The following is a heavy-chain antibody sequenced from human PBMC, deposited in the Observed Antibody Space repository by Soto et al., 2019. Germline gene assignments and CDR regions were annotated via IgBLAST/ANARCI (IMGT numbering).Heavy chain of an antibody. CDR3: ARVGYSSSSFDY. CDR1: GFTFKNYW. J-gene: IGHJ4*02. Sequence: PWGSLRLSCAASGFTFKNYWMSWVRQAPGKGLEWVANIKQDGSVKYYVDSVKGRFTISRDNAKNSLYLQMNSLRADDTAVYYCARVGYSSSSFDYWGQGTLVTVSS. D-gene: IGHD6-6*01. CDR2: IKQDGSVK. V-gene: IGHV3-7*03.